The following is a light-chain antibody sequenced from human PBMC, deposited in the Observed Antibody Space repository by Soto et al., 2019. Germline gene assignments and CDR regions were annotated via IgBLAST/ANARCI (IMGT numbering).Light chain of an antibody. CDR2: TTS. J-gene: IGKJ5*01. CDR1: QGISNL. CDR3: QQYSAYPRT. V-gene: IGKV1-16*01. Sequence: DTQLTQSPSSLSASVGDRVTITRRASQGISNLLAWHQQKPGKAPKSLIKTTSILQSGVPSRFSGSGSETDFTLTISGLQPEDFATYYCQQYSAYPRTFGQGTRLELK.